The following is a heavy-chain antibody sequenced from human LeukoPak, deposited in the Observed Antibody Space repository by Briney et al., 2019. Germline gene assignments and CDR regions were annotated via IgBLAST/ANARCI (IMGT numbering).Heavy chain of an antibody. CDR3: ILWGERGGFNY. CDR1: GGSTSGYF. CDR2: VYYKGHT. D-gene: IGHD3-16*01. V-gene: IGHV4-59*08. J-gene: IGHJ4*02. Sequence: PSETLSLTCSVSGGSTSGYFWTWIRQPPGKGPEWIGYVYYKGHTSYSPSLESRVTISVDTSKNQFSLKLNSVTAADTAVYYCILWGERGGFNYGGQGTLAPVP.